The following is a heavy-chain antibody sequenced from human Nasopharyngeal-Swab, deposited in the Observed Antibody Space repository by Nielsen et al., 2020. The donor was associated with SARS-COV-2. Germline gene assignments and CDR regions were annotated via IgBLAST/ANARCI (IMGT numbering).Heavy chain of an antibody. Sequence: VRQAPGKGLEWVSYLSSRSGSKYYADSMKGRFTISRDNTKNSLYLQMNSLRVEDTAVYYCASEGADFDIWGQGTMVTVSS. J-gene: IGHJ3*02. CDR2: LSSRSGSK. CDR3: ASEGADFDI. D-gene: IGHD4/OR15-4a*01. V-gene: IGHV3-48*01.